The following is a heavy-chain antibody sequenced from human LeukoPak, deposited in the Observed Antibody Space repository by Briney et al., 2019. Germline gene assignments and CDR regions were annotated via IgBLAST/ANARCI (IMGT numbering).Heavy chain of an antibody. J-gene: IGHJ4*02. Sequence: GRSLRLSCAASGFTFSNAWMNWVRQAPGKGLEWVGRIKRKTDGGTTDYAAPVKGRFTISRDDSKDTLYLQINSLKTEDTAVYYCTTDFRYNNGHGGQGTLVTVSS. CDR3: TTDFRYNNGH. V-gene: IGHV3-15*01. D-gene: IGHD5-18*01. CDR1: GFTFSNAW. CDR2: IKRKTDGGTT.